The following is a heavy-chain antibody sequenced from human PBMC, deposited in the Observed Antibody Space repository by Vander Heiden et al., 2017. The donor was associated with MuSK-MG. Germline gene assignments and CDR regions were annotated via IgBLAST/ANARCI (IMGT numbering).Heavy chain of an antibody. CDR2: IYHSGST. Sequence: QVQLQESGPGLVKPSETLSLTCTVSGYSISSGYYWGWIRQPPGKGLEWIGSIYHSGSTYYNPSLKSRVTISVDTSKNQFSLKLSSVTAADTAVYYCAREYYDYVWGSYRPYYFDYWGQGTLVTVSS. CDR3: AREYYDYVWGSYRPYYFDY. J-gene: IGHJ4*02. V-gene: IGHV4-38-2*02. D-gene: IGHD3-16*02. CDR1: GYSISSGYY.